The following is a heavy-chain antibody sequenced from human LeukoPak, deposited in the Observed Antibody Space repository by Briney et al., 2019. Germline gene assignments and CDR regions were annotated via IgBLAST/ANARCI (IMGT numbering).Heavy chain of an antibody. CDR2: IYTSGST. CDR1: GGSIRSYY. V-gene: IGHV4-4*07. D-gene: IGHD6-19*01. CDR3: ARGGWYGGWFDP. Sequence: PSETLSLTCTVSGGSIRSYYWSWIRQPAGKGLEWVGRIYTSGSTNYNPSLKSRGTISVDKSKNQFSLKLSSVTAADTAVYYCARGGWYGGWFDPWGQGTLVTVSS. J-gene: IGHJ5*02.